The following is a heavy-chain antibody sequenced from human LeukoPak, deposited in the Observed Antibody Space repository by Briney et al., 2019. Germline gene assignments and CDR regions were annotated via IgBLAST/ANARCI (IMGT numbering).Heavy chain of an antibody. CDR2: IRGSGGST. CDR1: GFTFSSYA. J-gene: IGHJ3*02. Sequence: GGSLRLSCAASGFTFSSYAMSWVRQAPGKGLQWVSAIRGSGGSTYYADSVKGRVTISRDKAKNTVLLKMYSVRAEDTAIYYFPLSFDYDHPDAVDIWGQGTMVTVSS. V-gene: IGHV3-23*01. CDR3: PLSFDYDHPDAVDI. D-gene: IGHD4/OR15-4a*01.